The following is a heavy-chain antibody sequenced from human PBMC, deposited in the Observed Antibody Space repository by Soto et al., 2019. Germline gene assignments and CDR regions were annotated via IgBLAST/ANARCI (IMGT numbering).Heavy chain of an antibody. CDR1: GGTFSSYT. V-gene: IGHV1-69*04. D-gene: IGHD7-27*01. CDR2: IIPILGIA. CDR3: ARDGEYPSAPRASDYYYYGMDV. J-gene: IGHJ6*02. Sequence: SVKVSCKASGGTFSSYTISWVRQAPGQGLEWMGRIIPILGIANYAQKFQGRVTITADKSTSTAYMELSSLRSEDTAVYYCARDGEYPSAPRASDYYYYGMDVWGQGTTVTVSS.